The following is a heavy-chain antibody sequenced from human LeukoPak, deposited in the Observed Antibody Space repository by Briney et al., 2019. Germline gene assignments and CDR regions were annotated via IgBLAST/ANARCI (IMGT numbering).Heavy chain of an antibody. J-gene: IGHJ3*02. Sequence: PSETLSLTCTVSGGSISSYYWSWIRQPPGKGLEWIGYIYYSGSTNYNPSLKSRVTISVDTSKNQFSLKLSSVTAADTAVYYCARRAGGYIVFDIWGQGTMVTVSS. CDR1: GGSISSYY. CDR3: ARRAGGYIVFDI. V-gene: IGHV4-59*01. CDR2: IYYSGST. D-gene: IGHD2-15*01.